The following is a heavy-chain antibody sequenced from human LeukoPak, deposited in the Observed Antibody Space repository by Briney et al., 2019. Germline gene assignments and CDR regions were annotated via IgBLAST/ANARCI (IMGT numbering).Heavy chain of an antibody. Sequence: GESLKISCKGSGYSFSSYWIAWVRQMPGKGLEWMGIIYPGDSDTRYSPSFQGQVTISADKSISTAYLQWSSLKASDTAMYYCARHRGGVTGTVPFDPWGQGTLVTVSS. J-gene: IGHJ5*02. CDR3: ARHRGGVTGTVPFDP. V-gene: IGHV5-51*01. D-gene: IGHD1-20*01. CDR1: GYSFSSYW. CDR2: IYPGDSDT.